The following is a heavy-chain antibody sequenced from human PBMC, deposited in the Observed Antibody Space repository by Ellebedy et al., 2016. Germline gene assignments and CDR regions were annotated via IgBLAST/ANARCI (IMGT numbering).Heavy chain of an antibody. CDR2: ISSSSSTI. D-gene: IGHD3-10*01. Sequence: GGSLRLXXAASGFTFSSYSMNWVRQAPGKGLEWVSYISSSSSTIYYADSVKGRFTISRDNSKNTLYMQMNSLRAEDTAVYYCARDAGGGITMALVNWFDPWGQGTLVTVSS. CDR3: ARDAGGGITMALVNWFDP. J-gene: IGHJ5*02. V-gene: IGHV3-48*01. CDR1: GFTFSSYS.